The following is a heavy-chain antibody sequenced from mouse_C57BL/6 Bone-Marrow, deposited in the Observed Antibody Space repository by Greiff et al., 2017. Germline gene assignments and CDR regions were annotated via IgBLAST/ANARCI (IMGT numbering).Heavy chain of an antibody. J-gene: IGHJ3*01. Sequence: EVQGVESGGDLVKPGGSLKLSCAASGFTFSSYGMSWVRQTPDKRLEWVATISSGGSYTYYPDSVKGRFTISRDNAKNTLYLQMSSLKSEDTAMYYCARHHAGFAYWGQGTLVTGSA. CDR1: GFTFSSYG. V-gene: IGHV5-6*01. CDR2: ISSGGSYT. CDR3: ARHHAGFAY.